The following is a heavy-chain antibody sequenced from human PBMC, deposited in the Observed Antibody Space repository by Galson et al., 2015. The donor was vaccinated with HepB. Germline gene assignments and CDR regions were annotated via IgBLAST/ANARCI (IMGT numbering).Heavy chain of an antibody. V-gene: IGHV3-23*01. J-gene: IGHJ4*02. CDR2: ISGSGGST. D-gene: IGHD1-14*01. CDR3: ATREPDY. CDR1: GFSFNNYA. Sequence: SLRLSCAAYGFSFNNYAMTCARQAPGKGLEWVSAISGSGGSTYYADSVKGRFTISRDNSKNTLYLQMNSLRAEDTAVYYCATREPDYWGQGTLVTVSS.